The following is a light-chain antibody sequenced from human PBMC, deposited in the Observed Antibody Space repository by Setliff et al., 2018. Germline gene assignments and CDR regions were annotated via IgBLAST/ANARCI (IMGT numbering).Light chain of an antibody. CDR3: QQANSFPPT. Sequence: DIQMTQSPSSVSASIGDRVTITCRASQAISNWLAWYQQKPGKAPKLLIYDASSLQSGVPSRFSGSRSGTEFTLTISSLQPEDFATYYCQQANSFPPTFGQGTKVDIK. CDR1: QAISNW. J-gene: IGKJ1*01. V-gene: IGKV1-12*01. CDR2: DAS.